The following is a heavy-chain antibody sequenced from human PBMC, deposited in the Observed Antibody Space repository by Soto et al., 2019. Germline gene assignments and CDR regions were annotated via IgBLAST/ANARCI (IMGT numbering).Heavy chain of an antibody. CDR2: IFTRDSET. V-gene: IGHV5-51*01. Sequence: GESLKISCKGPGHLFNNHWIGWVRQTPGKGLEWMGLIFTRDSETKTSPSFQGHVSFSVDNSINTVYLQWTSLKTTDTGIYFCARGYFDSGHGYDLWGQGTLVTVSS. CDR1: GHLFNNHW. CDR3: ARGYFDSGHGYDL. D-gene: IGHD3-10*01. J-gene: IGHJ5*02.